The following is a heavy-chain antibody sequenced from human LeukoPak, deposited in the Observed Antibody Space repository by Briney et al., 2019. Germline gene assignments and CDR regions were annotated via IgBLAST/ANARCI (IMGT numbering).Heavy chain of an antibody. J-gene: IGHJ4*02. D-gene: IGHD3-10*01. CDR3: AREGWYYGSGSYYNPHYFDY. V-gene: IGHV1-69*06. CDR2: IIPIFGTA. CDR1: GGTFSGYA. Sequence: SVKVSCKASGGTFSGYAISWVRQAPGQGLEWMGGIIPIFGTANYAQKFQGRVTITADKSTSTAYMELSSLRSEDTAVYYCAREGWYYGSGSYYNPHYFDYWGQGTLVTVSS.